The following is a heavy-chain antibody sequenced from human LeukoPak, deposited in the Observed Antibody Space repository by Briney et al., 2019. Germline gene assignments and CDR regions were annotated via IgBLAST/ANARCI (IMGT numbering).Heavy chain of an antibody. J-gene: IGHJ4*02. V-gene: IGHV4-38-2*01. Sequence: ASETLSLTCVVSGYFIRNGDYWGWIRQSPGKGLEWIASMYNSVSIHYNPSLKSRVTILVDTSKNEFSLKMRSVTAADTAVYYCARNSSSGFFDYWGQGTLATVSS. CDR2: MYNSVSI. D-gene: IGHD6-6*01. CDR1: GYFIRNGDY. CDR3: ARNSSSGFFDY.